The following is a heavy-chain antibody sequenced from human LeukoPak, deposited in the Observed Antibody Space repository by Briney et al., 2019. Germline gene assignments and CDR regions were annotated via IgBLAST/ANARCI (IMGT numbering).Heavy chain of an antibody. Sequence: ASVKVSCKASEYTFTGYYMHWVRQAPGQGLEWMGWINPNSGGTNYAQKFQGRVTMTRNTSISTAYMELSSLRSEDTAVYYCAREVDYGSWFDPWGQGTLVTVSS. CDR1: EYTFTGYY. J-gene: IGHJ5*02. D-gene: IGHD4-17*01. CDR3: AREVDYGSWFDP. V-gene: IGHV1-2*02. CDR2: INPNSGGT.